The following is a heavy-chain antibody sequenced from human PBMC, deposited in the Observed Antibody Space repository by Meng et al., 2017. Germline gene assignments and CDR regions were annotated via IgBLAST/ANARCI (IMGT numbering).Heavy chain of an antibody. CDR1: GGSISSSNW. J-gene: IGHJ4*02. D-gene: IGHD2-15*01. V-gene: IGHV4-4*02. CDR2: IYHSGST. CDR3: ARVVAATTLFLDY. Sequence: GLLQESGPGLGKPSGTLSPTCAVFGGSISSSNWWSWVRQPPGKGLEWIGEIYHSGSTNYNPSLKSRVTISVDKSKNQFSLKLSSVTAADTAVYYCARVVAATTLFLDYWGQGTLVTVSS.